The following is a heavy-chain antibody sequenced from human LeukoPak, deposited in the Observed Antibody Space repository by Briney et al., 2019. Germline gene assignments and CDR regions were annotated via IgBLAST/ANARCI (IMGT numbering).Heavy chain of an antibody. J-gene: IGHJ3*02. CDR1: GGSIISYY. V-gene: IGHV4-59*08. D-gene: IGHD3-22*01. CDR2: MYYSGGT. Sequence: SETLSLTCTVSGGSIISYYWSLIRQPPGKGLEWIGSMYYSGGTNYKPSLKSRVTISVDTSKNQFSLKLSSVPAADTAVYYCARHAYYYDRSGSYEAFDIWGQGTMVTVSS. CDR3: ARHAYYYDRSGSYEAFDI.